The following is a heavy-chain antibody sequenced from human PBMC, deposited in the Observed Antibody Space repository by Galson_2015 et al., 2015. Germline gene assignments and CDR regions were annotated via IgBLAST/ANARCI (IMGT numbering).Heavy chain of an antibody. CDR3: ARGQTSFIDYDSSGPAYGY. J-gene: IGHJ4*02. CDR1: GFTFSSYA. CDR2: ISYDGSNK. V-gene: IGHV3-30-3*01. Sequence: SLRLSCAASGFTFSSYAMHWVRQAPGKGLEWVAVISYDGSNKYYADSVKGRFTISRDNSKNTLYLQMNSLRAEDTAVYYCARGQTSFIDYDSSGPAYGYWGQGTLVTVSS. D-gene: IGHD3-22*01.